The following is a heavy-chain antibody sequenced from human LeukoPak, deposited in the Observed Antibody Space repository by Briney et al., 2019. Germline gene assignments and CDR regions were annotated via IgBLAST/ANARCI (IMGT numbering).Heavy chain of an antibody. V-gene: IGHV4-34*01. Sequence: SETLSLTCAVYGGSFSGYYWSWVREPPGKGLGGVGKINHSGSTNYNPSLKSRVTISVDTSKNQFSLKLSSVTAADTAVYYCARVSGWDAPIYYWGQGTLVTVSA. D-gene: IGHD6-19*01. CDR1: GGSFSGYY. CDR3: ARVSGWDAPIYY. CDR2: INHSGST. J-gene: IGHJ4*02.